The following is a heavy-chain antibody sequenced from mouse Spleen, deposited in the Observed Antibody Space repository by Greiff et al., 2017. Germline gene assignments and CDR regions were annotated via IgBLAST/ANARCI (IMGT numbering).Heavy chain of an antibody. Sequence: QVQLQQSGAELARPGASVKMSCKASGYTFTSYTMHWVKQRPGQGLEWIGYINPSSGYTKYNQKFKDKATLTADKSSSTAYMQLSSLTSEDSAVYYCARSYYGGYYAMDYWGQGTSVTVSS. D-gene: IGHD1-1*02. CDR1: GYTFTSYT. V-gene: IGHV1-4*01. J-gene: IGHJ4*01. CDR2: INPSSGYT. CDR3: ARSYYGGYYAMDY.